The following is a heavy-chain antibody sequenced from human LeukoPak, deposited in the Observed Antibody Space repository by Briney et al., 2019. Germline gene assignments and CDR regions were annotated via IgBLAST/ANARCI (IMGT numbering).Heavy chain of an antibody. CDR1: GYTFTSYY. D-gene: IGHD3-22*01. V-gene: IGHV1-46*01. CDR2: INPSGGST. CDR3: ARGPSRLIVGDAFDI. J-gene: IGHJ3*02. Sequence: ASVKVSCKASGYTFTSYYMHWVRQAPGQGLEWMGIINPSGGSTSYAQKFQGRVTMTRDTSTSTVYMELSSLRSEDTAVYYCARGPSRLIVGDAFDIWGQGTMVTVSS.